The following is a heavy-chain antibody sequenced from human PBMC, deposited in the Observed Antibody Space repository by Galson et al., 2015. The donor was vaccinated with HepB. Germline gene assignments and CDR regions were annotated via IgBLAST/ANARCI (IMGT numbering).Heavy chain of an antibody. V-gene: IGHV3-23*01. CDR3: AKTIAAAGYYFDY. CDR2: ISGSDGTT. J-gene: IGHJ4*02. Sequence: SLRLSCATSGFTFANSAMSWVRQAPGKGLEWVSSISGSDGTTYYADFVKGRFTIARDNSKDTLYLQMYSLRAEDTAVYCCAKTIAAAGYYFDYWGQGTLVTVSS. D-gene: IGHD6-13*01. CDR1: GFTFANSA.